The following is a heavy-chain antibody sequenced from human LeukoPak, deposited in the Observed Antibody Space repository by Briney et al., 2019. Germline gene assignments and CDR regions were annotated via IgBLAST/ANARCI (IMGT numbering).Heavy chain of an antibody. CDR3: ARDPSKRSLNWFDP. V-gene: IGHV4-39*07. D-gene: IGHD1-1*01. CDR1: GGSISSSSYY. J-gene: IGHJ5*02. CDR2: IYYSGST. Sequence: SETLSLTCTVSGGSISSSSYYWGWIRQPPGKGLEWIGSIYYSGSTYYNPSLKSRVTISVDTSKNQFSLKLSSVTAADTAVYYCARDPSKRSLNWFDPWGQGTLVTVSS.